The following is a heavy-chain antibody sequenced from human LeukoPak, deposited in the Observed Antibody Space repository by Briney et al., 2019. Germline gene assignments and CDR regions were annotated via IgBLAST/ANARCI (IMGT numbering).Heavy chain of an antibody. D-gene: IGHD1-26*01. CDR3: ARVISGSYSGYYFDY. Sequence: ASVKVSCKASGYTFTSYGISWVRQAPGQGLEWMGWISAYNGNTNYAQKLQGRVTMTTDTSTGTAYMELRSLRSDDTAVYYCARVISGSYSGYYFDYWGQGTLVTVSS. V-gene: IGHV1-18*01. J-gene: IGHJ4*02. CDR1: GYTFTSYG. CDR2: ISAYNGNT.